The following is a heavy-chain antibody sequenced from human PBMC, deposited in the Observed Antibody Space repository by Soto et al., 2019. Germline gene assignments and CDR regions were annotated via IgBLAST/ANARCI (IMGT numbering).Heavy chain of an antibody. CDR1: GFTFSSYH. CDR2: ITSSGV. D-gene: IGHD3-10*01. CDR3: ARDPSGSGPDFDY. V-gene: IGHV3-21*01. Sequence: PGGSLRLSCAASGFTFSSYHMNWVRQAPGKGLEWVSSITSSGVYYRDSVKGRFTISGDNAKNSLYLQMNSLRAEDTAVYYCARDPSGSGPDFDYWGQGILVTV. J-gene: IGHJ4*02.